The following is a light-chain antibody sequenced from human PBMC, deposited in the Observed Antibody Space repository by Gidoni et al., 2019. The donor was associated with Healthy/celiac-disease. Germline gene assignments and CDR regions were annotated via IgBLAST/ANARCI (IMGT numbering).Light chain of an antibody. CDR2: GAS. CDR1: QSVSSSY. Sequence: EIVLTQAPGTLSLSPRERATLSCRAGQSVSSSYLAWYQQKPGQAPSLLIYGASSRATGIPDRFSGXGSGTDFTLTISRLEPEDFAVYYCQQYXXXHFGQGTRLEIK. CDR3: QQYXXXH. J-gene: IGKJ5*01. V-gene: IGKV3-20*01.